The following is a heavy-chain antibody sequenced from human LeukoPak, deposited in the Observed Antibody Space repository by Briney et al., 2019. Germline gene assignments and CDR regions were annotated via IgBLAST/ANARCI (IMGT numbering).Heavy chain of an antibody. D-gene: IGHD2-15*01. CDR1: GFTFSNHA. Sequence: GGSLRLSCAASGFTFSNHAMSWVRQTPGKGXQWVSVISGSGRTTEYADSVKGRFTISRDNSKNTLSLQMNSLRVEDTAIYYCAKNVVVKRYIDYWGQGTLVTVSS. CDR3: AKNVVVKRYIDY. J-gene: IGHJ4*02. V-gene: IGHV3-23*01. CDR2: ISGSGRTT.